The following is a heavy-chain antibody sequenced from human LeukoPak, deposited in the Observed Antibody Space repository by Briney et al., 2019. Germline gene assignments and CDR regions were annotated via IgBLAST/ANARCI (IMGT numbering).Heavy chain of an antibody. CDR3: ASLTSKGGTIPGPEPG. CDR2: MNPNSGNT. CDR1: GYSFTTYD. Sequence: ASVKVSCKASGYSFTTYDINWVRQATGQGLEWMGWMNPNSGNTGYAQKFQGRVTITADESTSTAYMELSSLRSEDTAVYYCASLTSKGGTIPGPEPGWGQGTLVTVSS. D-gene: IGHD2-2*02. V-gene: IGHV1-8*03. J-gene: IGHJ4*02.